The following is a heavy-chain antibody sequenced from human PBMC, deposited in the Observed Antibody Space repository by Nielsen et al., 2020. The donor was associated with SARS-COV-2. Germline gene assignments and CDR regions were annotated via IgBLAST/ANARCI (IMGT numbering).Heavy chain of an antibody. CDR3: ANQDSSGYLVLDY. J-gene: IGHJ4*02. Sequence: GGSLRLSCAASGFTFSSYAMSWVRQAPGKGLEWVSAISGSGGSTYYADSVKGRFTISRDNSKNTLYLQMNSLRAEDTAVYYCANQDSSGYLVLDYWGQGTLVTVSS. CDR2: ISGSGGST. V-gene: IGHV3-23*01. CDR1: GFTFSSYA. D-gene: IGHD3-22*01.